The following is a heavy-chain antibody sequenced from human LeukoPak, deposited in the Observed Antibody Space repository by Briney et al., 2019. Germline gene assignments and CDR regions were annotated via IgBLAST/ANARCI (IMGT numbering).Heavy chain of an antibody. Sequence: GGSLRLSCAASGFTFSSYSMNWIRQAPGKGLEWVSSISSSTSYIYYADSVKGRFTISKDNAKNSLYLQVNSLRAEDTAVYYCARAGGSTVSHSDYWGQGTLVTVSS. CDR3: ARAGGSTVSHSDY. D-gene: IGHD4-17*01. V-gene: IGHV3-21*01. CDR2: ISSSTSYI. J-gene: IGHJ4*02. CDR1: GFTFSSYS.